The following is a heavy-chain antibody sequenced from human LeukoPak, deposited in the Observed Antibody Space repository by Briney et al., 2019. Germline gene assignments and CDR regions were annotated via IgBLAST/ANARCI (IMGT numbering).Heavy chain of an antibody. Sequence: SETLSLTCTVSGGSISSYYWSWIRQPPGKGLEWIGYIYYSGSTNYNPSLKSRVTISVDTSKNQFSLKLSSVTAADTAVYYCARREVTARDAFDIWGQGTMVTVSS. D-gene: IGHD3-3*01. CDR1: GGSISSYY. J-gene: IGHJ3*02. V-gene: IGHV4-59*01. CDR3: ARREVTARDAFDI. CDR2: IYYSGST.